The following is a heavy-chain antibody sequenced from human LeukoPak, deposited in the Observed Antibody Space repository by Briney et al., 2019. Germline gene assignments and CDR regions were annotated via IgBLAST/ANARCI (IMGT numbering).Heavy chain of an antibody. Sequence: SETLSLTCAVYGGSFSGYYWSWIRQPPGKGLEWIGEINHSGSTNYNPSLKSRVTISVDTSKNQFSLKLSSVTAADTAVYYCARVWLAFDYWGQGTLATVSS. CDR2: INHSGST. CDR3: ARVWLAFDY. J-gene: IGHJ4*02. CDR1: GGSFSGYY. V-gene: IGHV4-34*01. D-gene: IGHD5-18*01.